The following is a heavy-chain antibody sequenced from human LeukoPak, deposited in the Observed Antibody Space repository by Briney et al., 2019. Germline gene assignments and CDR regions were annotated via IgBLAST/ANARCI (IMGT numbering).Heavy chain of an antibody. J-gene: IGHJ3*02. CDR2: IYYSGST. CDR1: GGSISSYY. V-gene: IGHV4-59*01. Sequence: SETLSLTCTVSGGSISSYYWSWIRQPPGKGLEWIGYIYYSGSTNYNPSLKSRVTISVGTSKNQFSLKLSSVTAADTAVYYCARDGDGAVTPRGSAFDIWGQGTMVTVSS. D-gene: IGHD4-17*01. CDR3: ARDGDGAVTPRGSAFDI.